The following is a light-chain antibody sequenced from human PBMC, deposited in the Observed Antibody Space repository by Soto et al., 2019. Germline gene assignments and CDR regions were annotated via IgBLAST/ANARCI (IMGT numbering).Light chain of an antibody. CDR3: QSYDRSMCGYV. V-gene: IGLV1-40*01. J-gene: IGLJ1*01. CDR2: GNS. CDR1: NCNIGAAYH. Sequence: SVLTPPDTVSRAPGRTGSICSTGRNCNIGAAYHVLWYHQLPGTAPELLIYGNSNRHSGLPGGFSGCKSSTSAYLAITGRQAEDEVDYYCQSYDRSMCGYVCGTGTKVTVL.